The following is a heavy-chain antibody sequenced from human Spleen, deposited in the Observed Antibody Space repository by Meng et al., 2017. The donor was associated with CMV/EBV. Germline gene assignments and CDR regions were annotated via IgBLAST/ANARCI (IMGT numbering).Heavy chain of an antibody. J-gene: IGHJ4*02. CDR3: ASKTRSNWGIGY. D-gene: IGHD7-27*01. V-gene: IGHV4-31*11. CDR1: GGSVISGNYL. CDR2: IYYGGST. Sequence: SETLSLTCAVSGGSVISGNYLWTWIRQHPGMGLEWIGYIYYGGSTSYNPSLQSRLTISVDTSKNQLSLKLNSVTAADTAIYYCASKTRSNWGIGYWGRGTLVTVSS.